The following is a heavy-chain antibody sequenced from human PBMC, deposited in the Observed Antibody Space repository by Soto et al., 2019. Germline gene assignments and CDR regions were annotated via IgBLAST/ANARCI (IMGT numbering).Heavy chain of an antibody. CDR1: GFTFSNYA. CDR2: ISNNGGTT. CDR3: AKSRQLGPRAFDI. J-gene: IGHJ3*02. Sequence: EVQLLESGGGLVQPGGSLRLSCAASGFTFSNYAMNWVRQAPGKGLEWVSSISNNGGTTYYADSVKGRFTISRDYSKNTLYLQMNSLRAEDTTVYYCAKSRQLGPRAFDIWGQGTMVTVSS. D-gene: IGHD1-1*01. V-gene: IGHV3-23*01.